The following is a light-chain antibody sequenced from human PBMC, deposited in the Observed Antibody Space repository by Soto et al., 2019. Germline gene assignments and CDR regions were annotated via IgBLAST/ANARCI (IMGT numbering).Light chain of an antibody. Sequence: DIVLTQSPCSLSLSPGESATLSCRASQSVKSSLAWYQHKPGQAPRLLISGASGRATGIPYRFSGSGSATDFTLTISRLEPEDFAMYYCQHYGRSPLTFGQGTRLEIK. CDR1: QSVKSS. CDR2: GAS. CDR3: QHYGRSPLT. V-gene: IGKV3-20*01. J-gene: IGKJ5*01.